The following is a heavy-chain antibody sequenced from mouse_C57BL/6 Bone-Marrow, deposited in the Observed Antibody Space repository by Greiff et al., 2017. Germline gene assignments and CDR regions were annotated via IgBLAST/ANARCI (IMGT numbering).Heavy chain of an antibody. CDR2: IYPRSGNT. V-gene: IGHV1-81*01. D-gene: IGHD1-1*01. CDR1: GYTFTSYG. CDR3: ARCTVVAPFYAMDY. J-gene: IGHJ4*01. Sequence: QVQLKQSGAELARPGASVKLSCKASGYTFTSYGISWVKQRTGQGLEWIGEIYPRSGNTYYNEKFKGKATLTADKSSSTAYMELRSLTSEDSAVYFCARCTVVAPFYAMDYWGQGTSVTVSS.